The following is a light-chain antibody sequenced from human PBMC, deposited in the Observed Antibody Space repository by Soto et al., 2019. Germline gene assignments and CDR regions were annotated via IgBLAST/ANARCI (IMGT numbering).Light chain of an antibody. CDR2: LNSDGRH. CDR3: QTWGTGIRV. J-gene: IGLJ2*01. Sequence: QSVLTQSPSASASLGASVKLTCTLSSGHSSYAIAWHQQQREKGPRYLMKLNSDGRHSKGDGIPDRFSGSSSGAERDLTISSLQSEDEADYYCQTWGTGIRVFGGGTKLTVL. V-gene: IGLV4-69*01. CDR1: SGHSSYA.